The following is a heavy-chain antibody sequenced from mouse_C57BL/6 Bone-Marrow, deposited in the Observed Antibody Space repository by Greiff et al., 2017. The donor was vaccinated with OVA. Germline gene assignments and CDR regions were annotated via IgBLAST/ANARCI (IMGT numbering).Heavy chain of an antibody. CDR1: GYTFTSYW. CDR2: IYPGSGST. V-gene: IGHV1-55*01. CDR3: ARFGDSSGYVGY. Sequence: VQLQQSGAELVKPGASVKMSCKASGYTFTSYWITWVKQRPGQGLEWIGDIYPGSGSTNYNEKFKSKATLTVDTSSSTAYMQLSSLTSEDSAVYYCARFGDSSGYVGYWGQGTTLTVSS. D-gene: IGHD3-2*02. J-gene: IGHJ2*01.